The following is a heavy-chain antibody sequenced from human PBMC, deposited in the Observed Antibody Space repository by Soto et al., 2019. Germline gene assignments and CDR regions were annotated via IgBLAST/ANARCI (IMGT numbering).Heavy chain of an antibody. J-gene: IGHJ6*03. CDR1: GGSISSYY. D-gene: IGHD3-3*01. CDR2: IYYSGST. Sequence: QVQLQESGPGLVKPSETLSLTCTVSGGSISSYYWSWIRQPPGKGLEWIGYIYYSGSTNYNPSLKSRVTISVDTSRHRSSLKLSSVTAADAAVYYCARQLRITIFGVVESYYYDYMDVWGKGTTVTVSS. V-gene: IGHV4-59*08. CDR3: ARQLRITIFGVVESYYYDYMDV.